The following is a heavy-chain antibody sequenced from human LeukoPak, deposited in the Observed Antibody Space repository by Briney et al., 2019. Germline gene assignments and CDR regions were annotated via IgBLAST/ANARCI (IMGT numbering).Heavy chain of an antibody. CDR3: ARGVRGVITGGGYYYYYGMDV. V-gene: IGHV4-59*01. CDR1: GGSFSGYY. CDR2: IYYSGST. D-gene: IGHD3-10*01. Sequence: SETLSLTCAVYGGSFSGYYWSWIRQPPGKGLEWIGYIYYSGSTNYNPSLKSRVTISVDTSKNQFSLKLSSVTAADTAVYYCARGVRGVITGGGYYYYYGMDVWGKGTTVTVSS. J-gene: IGHJ6*04.